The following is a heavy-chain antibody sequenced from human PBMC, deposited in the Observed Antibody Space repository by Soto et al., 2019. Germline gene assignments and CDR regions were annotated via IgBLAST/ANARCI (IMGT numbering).Heavy chain of an antibody. Sequence: GGSLRLSCAASGFTFSNYAMSWVRQAPGKGLEWVSAISDSGGSTYYADSVKGRFTVSRDNSKNALYLQMNSLRAEDTAVYYCAKGGSVVTRLRFDYWGQGTLVTVSS. CDR2: ISDSGGST. CDR3: AKGGSVVTRLRFDY. CDR1: GFTFSNYA. V-gene: IGHV3-23*01. J-gene: IGHJ4*02. D-gene: IGHD2-21*02.